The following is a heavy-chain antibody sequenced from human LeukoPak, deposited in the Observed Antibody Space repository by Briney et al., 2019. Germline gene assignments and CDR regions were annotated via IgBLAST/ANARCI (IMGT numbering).Heavy chain of an antibody. D-gene: IGHD6-19*01. V-gene: IGHV3-23*01. CDR3: AKDRKLYSSGWYLLDY. CDR1: GFTFSSYA. CDR2: INGDGSST. Sequence: GGSLRLSCAASGFTFSSYAMSWVRQDPEKGLEWVSRINGDGSSTTYADSVKGRFTISRDNSKNTLYLQMNSLRAEDTAEYYCAKDRKLYSSGWYLLDYWGQGTLVTVSS. J-gene: IGHJ4*02.